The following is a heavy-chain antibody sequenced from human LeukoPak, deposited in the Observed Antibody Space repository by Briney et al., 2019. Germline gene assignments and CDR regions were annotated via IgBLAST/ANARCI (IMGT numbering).Heavy chain of an antibody. J-gene: IGHJ4*02. CDR1: GYTFNSYS. CDR3: ARAYSSSWFYFGY. Sequence: ASVTVSCKASGYTFNSYSISWVRQAPGQGLEWMGWISPYNGNTNYAQKFQGGVTMTTDTSTSTAYMELWSLRSDDTAVYYCARAYSSSWFYFGYWGQGTLVTVSS. D-gene: IGHD6-13*01. CDR2: ISPYNGNT. V-gene: IGHV1-18*01.